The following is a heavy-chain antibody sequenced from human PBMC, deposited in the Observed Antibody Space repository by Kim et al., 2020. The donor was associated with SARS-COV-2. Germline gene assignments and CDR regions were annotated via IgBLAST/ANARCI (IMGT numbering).Heavy chain of an antibody. Sequence: GDTVHAQKLQGRVIMTRDTSISKVYMELSSLRSEDTAVYYCARGGGGLDVWGQGTTVTVS. V-gene: IGHV1-8*01. J-gene: IGHJ6*02. CDR2: GDT. D-gene: IGHD3-16*01. CDR3: ARGGGGLDV.